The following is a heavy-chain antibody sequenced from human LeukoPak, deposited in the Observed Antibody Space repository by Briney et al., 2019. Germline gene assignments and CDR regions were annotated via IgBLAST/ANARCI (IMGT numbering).Heavy chain of an antibody. D-gene: IGHD3-22*01. Sequence: AASVKVSCKASGGTFSSYAISWVRQAPGQGLEWMGGIIPIFGTANYAQKFQGRVTITADESTSTAYMELSSLRSEDTAVYYCARDVYDSSGYGYAFDIWGQGTMVTVSS. J-gene: IGHJ3*02. V-gene: IGHV1-69*13. CDR3: ARDVYDSSGYGYAFDI. CDR2: IIPIFGTA. CDR1: GGTFSSYA.